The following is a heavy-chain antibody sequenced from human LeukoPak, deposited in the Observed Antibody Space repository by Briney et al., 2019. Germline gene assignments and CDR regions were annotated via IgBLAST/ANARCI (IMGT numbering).Heavy chain of an antibody. Sequence: PGGSLRLSCAASGFSISDNFMSWVRQAPGKGLEWVGRIKSKTDGGTTDYAAPVKGRFTISRDDSKNTLYLQMNSLKTEDTAVYYCTTDPPRHQLWFGELPYYYGMDVWGQGTTVTVSS. CDR1: GFSISDNF. CDR2: IKSKTDGGTT. CDR3: TTDPPRHQLWFGELPYYYGMDV. V-gene: IGHV3-15*01. J-gene: IGHJ6*02. D-gene: IGHD3-10*01.